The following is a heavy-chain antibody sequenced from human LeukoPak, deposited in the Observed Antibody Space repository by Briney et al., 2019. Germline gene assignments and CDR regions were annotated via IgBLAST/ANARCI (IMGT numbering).Heavy chain of an antibody. D-gene: IGHD6-13*01. CDR1: GFTFSSFG. CDR3: ASATFSNWFYFDQ. Sequence: GGSLRLSCEASGFTFSSFGMHWVRQAPGKGLEWVAFIRYDGSDKYYGDSVKGRFTISRDNSNNALFLQMNSLRAEDTSTYYCASATFSNWFYFDQWGQGTLATVSS. J-gene: IGHJ4*02. CDR2: IRYDGSDK. V-gene: IGHV3-30*02.